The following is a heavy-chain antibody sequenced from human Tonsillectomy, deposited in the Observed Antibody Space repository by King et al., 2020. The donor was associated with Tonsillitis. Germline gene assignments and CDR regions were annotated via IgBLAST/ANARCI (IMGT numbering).Heavy chain of an antibody. D-gene: IGHD3-22*01. V-gene: IGHV3-30*18. Sequence: QVQLVESGGGVVQPGRSLRLSCAASGFTFSSYGMHWVRQAPGKGLEWVAVISYDVSNKYYADSVKGRFTISRDDSKNTLYLQMNSLRAEDTAVYYCAKDLGSSGSPPFYYYGMDVWGQGTTVTVSS. J-gene: IGHJ6*02. CDR1: GFTFSSYG. CDR2: ISYDVSNK. CDR3: AKDLGSSGSPPFYYYGMDV.